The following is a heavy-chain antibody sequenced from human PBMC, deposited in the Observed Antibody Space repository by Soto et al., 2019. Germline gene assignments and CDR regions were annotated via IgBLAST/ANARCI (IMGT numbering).Heavy chain of an antibody. J-gene: IGHJ4*02. D-gene: IGHD3-22*01. CDR2: INPNSGGT. CDR1: GYTFTGYY. CDR3: ARGTINYYDSSGYYYGDLDY. V-gene: IGHV1-2*04. Sequence: ASVKVSCKASGYTFTGYYMHWVRQAPGQGLEWMGWINPNSGGTNYAQKFQGWVTMTRDTSISTAYMELSRLRSDDTAVYYCARGTINYYDSSGYYYGDLDYWGQGTLVTVS.